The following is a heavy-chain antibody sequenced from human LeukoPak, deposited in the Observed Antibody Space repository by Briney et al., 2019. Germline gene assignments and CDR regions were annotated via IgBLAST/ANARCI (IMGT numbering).Heavy chain of an antibody. V-gene: IGHV4-39*01. J-gene: IGHJ4*02. D-gene: IGHD3/OR15-3a*01. CDR2: IYYSGST. Sequence: SETLSLTCTVSGGSISNSGYYWVWIRQPPGKGLEWIGNIYYSGSTYYNPSLKSRVTISVDTSKNQFSLKLSSVTAADTAVYYCARRRGNFWTDYYAFDYWGLGTLVTVSS. CDR3: ARRRGNFWTDYYAFDY. CDR1: GGSISNSGYY.